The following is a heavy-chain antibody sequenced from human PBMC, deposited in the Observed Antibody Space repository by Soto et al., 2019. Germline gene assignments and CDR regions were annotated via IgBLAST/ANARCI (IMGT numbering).Heavy chain of an antibody. J-gene: IGHJ5*02. CDR2: IYYSGST. Sequence: SETLSLTCTVSGGSISSGDYYWSWIRQPPGKGLEWIGYIYYSGSTYYNPSLKSRVTISVDTSKNQFSLKLSSVTAADTAVYYCARFVVVTAIYWFDPWGQGTLVTVSS. CDR1: GGSISSGDYY. CDR3: ARFVVVTAIYWFDP. D-gene: IGHD2-21*02. V-gene: IGHV4-30-4*01.